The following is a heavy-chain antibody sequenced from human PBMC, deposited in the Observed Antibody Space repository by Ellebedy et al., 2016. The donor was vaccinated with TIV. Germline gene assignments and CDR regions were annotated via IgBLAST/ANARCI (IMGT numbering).Heavy chain of an antibody. Sequence: GGSLRLSXAASGFTFSCYDMHWVRQSTRKGLEWVASIDNAGDTYYPGSVKGRFTISRENAKNSLYLQMNSLRVEDTAVYYCTRFEIISGGGYGMDVWGQGTTVTVSS. CDR1: GFTFSCYD. J-gene: IGHJ6*02. D-gene: IGHD3-16*01. CDR2: IDNAGDT. CDR3: TRFEIISGGGYGMDV. V-gene: IGHV3-13*01.